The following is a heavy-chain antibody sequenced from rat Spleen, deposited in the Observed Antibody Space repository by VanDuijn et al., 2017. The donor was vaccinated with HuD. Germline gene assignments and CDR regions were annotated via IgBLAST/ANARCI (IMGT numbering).Heavy chain of an antibody. J-gene: IGHJ3*01. D-gene: IGHD5-1*01. CDR1: GFSLTSYG. CDR3: ARGWERFAY. CDR2: ISSGGNT. V-gene: IGHV2S8*01. Sequence: QVQLKESGPGLVQPSRTLSLTCTVSGFSLTSYGVSWVRQPPGKGLEWIAAISSGGNTFYNSALKSRLSISRDTSRSQVFLKMNSLQTEDTAMYFCARGWERFAYWGQGTLVTVSS.